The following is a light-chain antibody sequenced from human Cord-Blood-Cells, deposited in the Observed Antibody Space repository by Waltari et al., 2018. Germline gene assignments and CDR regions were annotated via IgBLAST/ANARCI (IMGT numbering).Light chain of an antibody. Sequence: ELVLTQSPATLSLSPGERATLSCRASQSVSIYLAWYQQKPGQAPRLLIYDASNRATGIPARFSGSGSGTDFTLTISSLEPEDFAVYYCQQRSNWPPSLTFGGGTKVEIK. CDR2: DAS. CDR1: QSVSIY. J-gene: IGKJ4*01. V-gene: IGKV3-11*01. CDR3: QQRSNWPPSLT.